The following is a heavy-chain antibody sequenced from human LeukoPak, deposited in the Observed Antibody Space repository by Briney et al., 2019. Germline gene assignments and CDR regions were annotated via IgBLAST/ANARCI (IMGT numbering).Heavy chain of an antibody. J-gene: IGHJ4*02. CDR2: ISGSGGST. CDR1: GFTFSSYA. V-gene: IGHV3-23*01. CDR3: AKGVVVVAATFFDY. Sequence: GGSLRLFCAASGFTFSSYAMSWARQAPGKGLEWVSAISGSGGSTYYADSVKGRFTISRDNSKNTLYLQMNSLRAEDTAVYYCAKGVVVVAATFFDYWGQGTLVTVSS. D-gene: IGHD2-15*01.